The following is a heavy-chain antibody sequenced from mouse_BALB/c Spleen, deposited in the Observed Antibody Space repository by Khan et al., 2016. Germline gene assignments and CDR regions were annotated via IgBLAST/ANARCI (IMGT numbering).Heavy chain of an antibody. CDR3: TRRTHYYGDYFDY. Sequence: QVQLKESGAELVKPGASVKLSCKASGYTFTSYYMYWVKQRPGQGLEWIGEINPSNGGTNFNEKFKSKATLTVDTSSSTAYMQLSRPTSENSAVYYCTRRTHYYGDYFDYWGQGTTRTVSS. CDR2: INPSNGGT. J-gene: IGHJ2*01. V-gene: IGHV1S81*02. CDR1: GYTFTSYY. D-gene: IGHD1-2*01.